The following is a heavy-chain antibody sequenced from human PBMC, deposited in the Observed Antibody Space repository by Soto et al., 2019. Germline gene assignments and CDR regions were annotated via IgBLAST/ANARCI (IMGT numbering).Heavy chain of an antibody. CDR3: ARWLWFGELLPRPYYYGMDV. Sequence: PGGSLRLSCAASGFTFSSYAMSWVRQAPGKGLEWVSAISGSGGSTYYADSVKGRFTISRDNSKNTLYLQMNSLRAEDTAVYYCARWLWFGELLPRPYYYGMDVWGQGTTVTVSS. CDR1: GFTFSSYA. D-gene: IGHD3-10*01. V-gene: IGHV3-23*01. CDR2: ISGSGGST. J-gene: IGHJ6*02.